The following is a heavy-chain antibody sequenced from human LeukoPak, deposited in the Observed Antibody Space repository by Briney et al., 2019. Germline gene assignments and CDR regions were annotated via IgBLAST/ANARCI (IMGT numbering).Heavy chain of an antibody. V-gene: IGHV4-59*01. J-gene: IGHJ4*02. D-gene: IGHD5-24*01. CDR2: IYYSGST. CDR1: GGSISSYY. Sequence: KPSETLSLTCTVCGGSISSYYWSWIRQPPGKGLEWIGYIYYSGSTNYNPSLKSRVTISVDTSKNQFSLKLSSVTAADTAVCYCARDQRDGYTFDYWGQGTLVTVSS. CDR3: ARDQRDGYTFDY.